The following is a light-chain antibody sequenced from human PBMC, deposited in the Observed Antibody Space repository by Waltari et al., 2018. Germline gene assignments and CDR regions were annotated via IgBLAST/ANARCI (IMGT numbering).Light chain of an antibody. Sequence: EILLTQSPATLSVSPGERATLSCRASQSVNNYLAWYQQQPGQAPSLIIYDASNRATGIPARFSGSGSGTDFTLTISSLEPEDFAVYYCQQRSNWPLTFSGGTKVEIK. J-gene: IGKJ4*01. CDR1: QSVNNY. CDR3: QQRSNWPLT. CDR2: DAS. V-gene: IGKV3-11*01.